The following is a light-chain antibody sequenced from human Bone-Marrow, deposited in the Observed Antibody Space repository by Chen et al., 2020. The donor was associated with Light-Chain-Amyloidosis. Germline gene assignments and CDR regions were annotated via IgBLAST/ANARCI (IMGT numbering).Light chain of an antibody. Sequence: SYVLTQPSSVAVAPGPTATIACGGNNIGSTSVHWYQQTPGQAPLRVVYDDSDRPSGIPERLSGSNSGNTATLTISRVEAGDEADDYCQVWDRSSDRPVFGGGTKLTVL. CDR1: NIGSTS. CDR3: QVWDRSSDRPV. V-gene: IGLV3-21*02. CDR2: DDS. J-gene: IGLJ3*02.